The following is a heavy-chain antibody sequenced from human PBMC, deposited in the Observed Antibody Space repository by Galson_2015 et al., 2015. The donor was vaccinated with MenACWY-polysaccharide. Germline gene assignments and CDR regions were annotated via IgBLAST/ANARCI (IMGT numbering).Heavy chain of an antibody. CDR2: INSKSDGGAA. CDR3: ATSHLGYHDSSGWGLDV. Sequence: SLRLSCAAAGITFTNAWMSWVRQAPGKGLEWVGLINSKSDGGAADYAAPVKGRFSISRDDSKNTVYLQMNSLRTEDTAVYYCATSHLGYHDSSGWGLDVWGPGTTDTVSS. J-gene: IGHJ6*02. CDR1: GITFTNAW. V-gene: IGHV3-15*01. D-gene: IGHD3-22*01.